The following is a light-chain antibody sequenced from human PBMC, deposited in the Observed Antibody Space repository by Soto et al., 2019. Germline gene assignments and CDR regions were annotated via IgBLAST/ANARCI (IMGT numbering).Light chain of an antibody. CDR2: DVS. Sequence: QSALTQPASVSGSPGQSITISCTGTSSDVGSYNRVSWYQQPPGTAPRLIIHDVSNRPSGVSTRFSGSKSGNTASLTISGLSAEDEADYFCNSYTTRSTYVFGTGTQLTVL. V-gene: IGLV2-14*01. CDR3: NSYTTRSTYV. J-gene: IGLJ1*01. CDR1: SSDVGSYNR.